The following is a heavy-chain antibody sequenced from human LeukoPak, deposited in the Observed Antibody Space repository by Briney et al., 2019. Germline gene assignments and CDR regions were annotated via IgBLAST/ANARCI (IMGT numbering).Heavy chain of an antibody. CDR3: ARSGGSFKPTYYMHV. J-gene: IGHJ6*03. D-gene: IGHD2-15*01. V-gene: IGHV3-11*01. CDR1: GFTFSDYY. Sequence: GGSLRLSCAASGFTFSDYYMSWISQAPGKGLEWVSYISSSGSTIYYADSVKGRFTISRDNAKNSLYLQMNSLRAEDTAVYYCARSGGSFKPTYYMHVWGKGTTVTVSS. CDR2: ISSSGSTI.